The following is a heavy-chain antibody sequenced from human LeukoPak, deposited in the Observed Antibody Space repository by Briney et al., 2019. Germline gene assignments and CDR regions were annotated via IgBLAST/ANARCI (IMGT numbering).Heavy chain of an antibody. D-gene: IGHD2-2*01. J-gene: IGHJ4*02. CDR3: ANTLNIVVVPAAMRPGY. CDR1: GFTFSSYA. V-gene: IGHV3-23*01. CDR2: ISGSGGST. Sequence: GGSLRLSCAASGFTFSSYAMSWVRQAPGKGLEWVSAISGSGGSTYYADSVKGRFTISRDNSKNTMYLEMNSLRAEDTAVYYCANTLNIVVVPAAMRPGYWGQGTLVTVSS.